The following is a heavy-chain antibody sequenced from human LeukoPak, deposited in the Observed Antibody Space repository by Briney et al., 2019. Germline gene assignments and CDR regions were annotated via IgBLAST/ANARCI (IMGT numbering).Heavy chain of an antibody. D-gene: IGHD2-15*01. J-gene: IGHJ6*03. Sequence: PGGSLRLSCAASGFTFSSYSMNWVRQAPGKGLEWVSSISSSSSYVYYADSVKGRFTISRDNAKNSLYLQMNSLRAEDTAVYYCARDSTLGYCSGGSCYSYYYYYMDVWGKGTTVTVSS. V-gene: IGHV3-21*01. CDR3: ARDSTLGYCSGGSCYSYYYYYMDV. CDR1: GFTFSSYS. CDR2: ISSSSSYV.